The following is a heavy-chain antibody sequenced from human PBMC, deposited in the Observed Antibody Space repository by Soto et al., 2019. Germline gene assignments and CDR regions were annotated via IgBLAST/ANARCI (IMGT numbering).Heavy chain of an antibody. V-gene: IGHV4-39*01. CDR2: IYYSGST. Sequence: QLQLQESGPGLMKPSETLSLTCTVSGGSISSSSYYWGWIRQPPGKGLEWIGSIYYSGSTYYNPSLKSRVTISVDTSKNQFSLKLSSVTAADTAVYYCARLGGGSYSYFDYWGQGTLVTVSS. CDR1: GGSISSSSYY. D-gene: IGHD1-26*01. CDR3: ARLGGGSYSYFDY. J-gene: IGHJ4*02.